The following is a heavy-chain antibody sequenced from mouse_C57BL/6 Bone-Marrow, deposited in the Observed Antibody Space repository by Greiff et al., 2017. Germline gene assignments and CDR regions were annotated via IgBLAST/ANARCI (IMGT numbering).Heavy chain of an antibody. D-gene: IGHD1-1*01. CDR3: ARPPITTVVNYYAMDY. CDR1: GYAFTNYL. Sequence: VQLQQSGAELVRPGTSVKVSCKASGYAFTNYLIEWVKQRPGQGLEWIGVINPGSGGTNYNEKFKGKATLTADKSSSTAYMQLSSLTSEDSAVYFCARPPITTVVNYYAMDYWGQGTSVTVSS. J-gene: IGHJ4*01. CDR2: INPGSGGT. V-gene: IGHV1-54*01.